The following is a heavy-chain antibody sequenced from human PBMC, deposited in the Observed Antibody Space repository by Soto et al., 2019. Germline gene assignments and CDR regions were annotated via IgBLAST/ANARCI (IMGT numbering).Heavy chain of an antibody. J-gene: IGHJ4*02. CDR1: GGSISSGGYY. Sequence: TLSLTCTVSGGSISSGGYYWSWIRQHPGKGLEWIGYIYYSGSTYYNPSLKSRVTISVDTSKDQFSLKLSSVTAADTAVYYCAKVGLRYYYDSRYFDYWGQGTLVTVSS. CDR2: IYYSGST. D-gene: IGHD3-22*01. V-gene: IGHV4-31*03. CDR3: AKVGLRYYYDSRYFDY.